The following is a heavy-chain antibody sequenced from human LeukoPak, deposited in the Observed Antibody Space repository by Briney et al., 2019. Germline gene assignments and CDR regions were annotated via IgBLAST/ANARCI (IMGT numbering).Heavy chain of an antibody. V-gene: IGHV6-1*01. J-gene: IGHJ4*02. CDR3: ARGAPSGTTRLFDC. CDR2: TYCRSKWYN. Sequence: SQTLSLTCAISGDSVSSNSAAWNWIRQSPSRGLEWLGRTYCRSKWYNDYAVSVKSRITINPDTSKNQFSLQLNSVTPEDTAVYFCARGAPSGTTRLFDCWGQGTLVTVSS. CDR1: GDSVSSNSAA. D-gene: IGHD1-7*01.